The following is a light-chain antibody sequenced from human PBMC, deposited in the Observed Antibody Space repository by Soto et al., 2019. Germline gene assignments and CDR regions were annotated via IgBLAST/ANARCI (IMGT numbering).Light chain of an antibody. Sequence: EIVLTQSPGTLSLSPGERATLSCRASQSVSSNLAWYQQKPGQAPRLLIYGASTRATGIPDRFSGSGSGTVFTLTIGRLEPEDFAIYYCQQYDSSPLTFGQGTKVDIK. CDR3: QQYDSSPLT. V-gene: IGKV3-20*01. J-gene: IGKJ1*01. CDR2: GAS. CDR1: QSVSSN.